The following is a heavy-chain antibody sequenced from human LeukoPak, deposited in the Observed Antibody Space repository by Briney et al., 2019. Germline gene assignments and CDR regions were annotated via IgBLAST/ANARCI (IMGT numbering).Heavy chain of an antibody. Sequence: GASVKVSCKASGSTFTINGFSWGRQPPGQGLGWVGGTCVYNGNTNYAQKPKGRVTMTTDTSTSTAYMELRSLRSDDTAVYYCARDYCSSTSCYTGGFDYWGQGTLVTVSS. J-gene: IGHJ4*02. CDR1: GSTFTING. CDR3: ARDYCSSTSCYTGGFDY. CDR2: TCVYNGNT. V-gene: IGHV1-18*01. D-gene: IGHD2-2*02.